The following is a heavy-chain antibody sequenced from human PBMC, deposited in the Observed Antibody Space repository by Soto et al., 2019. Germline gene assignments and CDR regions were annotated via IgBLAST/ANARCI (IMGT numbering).Heavy chain of an antibody. J-gene: IGHJ4*02. D-gene: IGHD6-19*01. V-gene: IGHV4-34*01. CDR3: ARTAVAGGGYY. CDR1: GGSFSGYY. CDR2: INHSGST. Sequence: QVQLQQWGAGLLKPSETLSLTCAVYGGSFSGYYWSWIRRPPGKGLEWIGEINHSGSTNYNPSLKSRVTISVDTSKNQFSLKLSSVTAADTAVYYCARTAVAGGGYYWGQGTLVTVSS.